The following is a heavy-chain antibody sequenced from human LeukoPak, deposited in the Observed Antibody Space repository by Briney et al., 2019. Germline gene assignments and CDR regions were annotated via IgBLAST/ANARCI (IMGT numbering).Heavy chain of an antibody. CDR2: INHSGST. V-gene: IGHV4-34*01. D-gene: IGHD6-6*01. Sequence: PSETLSLTCAVHGGSFSGYYWSWIRQPPGKGLEWIGEINHSGSTNYNPSLKSRVTISVDTSKNQFSLKLSSVTAADTAVYYCARGWARTHWGQGTLVTVSS. CDR1: GGSFSGYY. CDR3: ARGWARTH. J-gene: IGHJ4*02.